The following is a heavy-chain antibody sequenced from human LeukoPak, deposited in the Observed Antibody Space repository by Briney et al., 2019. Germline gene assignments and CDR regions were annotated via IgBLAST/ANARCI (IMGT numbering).Heavy chain of an antibody. Sequence: ASVKVSCKASGYTFTSYGISWVRQAPGQGLEWMGWISAYNGNTNYAQKLQGRVTMTTDTSTSTAYMELRSLRSDDTAVYYCARGPEKIAAAGTNFDYWGQGTLVTVSS. CDR3: ARGPEKIAAAGTNFDY. V-gene: IGHV1-18*01. CDR1: GYTFTSYG. D-gene: IGHD6-13*01. J-gene: IGHJ4*02. CDR2: ISAYNGNT.